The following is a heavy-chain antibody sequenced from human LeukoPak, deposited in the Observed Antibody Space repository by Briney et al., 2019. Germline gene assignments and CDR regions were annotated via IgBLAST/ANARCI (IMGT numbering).Heavy chain of an antibody. CDR3: AKDPLVGASLGSYFDY. V-gene: IGHV3-30*02. CDR1: GFTFSSYG. J-gene: IGHJ4*02. D-gene: IGHD1-26*01. Sequence: GGSLRLSCAASGFTFSSYGMHWVRQAPGKGLEWVAFIRYDGSNKYYADTVKGRFTISRDNSKNMLYLQMNSLRAEDTAVYYCAKDPLVGASLGSYFDYWGQGTLVTVSS. CDR2: IRYDGSNK.